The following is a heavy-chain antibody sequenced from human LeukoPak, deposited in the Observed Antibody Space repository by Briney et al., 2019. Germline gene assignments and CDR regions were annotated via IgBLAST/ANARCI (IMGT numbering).Heavy chain of an antibody. D-gene: IGHD2-2*01. CDR3: ARDHRIVPAASAFDI. CDR2: ISYDGSNK. CDR1: GFTFSSYA. Sequence: PGGSLRLSCAASGFTFSSYAMHWVRQAPGKGLEWVAVISYDGSNKYYADSVKGRFTISRDNAKNSLYLQMNSLRAEDTAVYYCARDHRIVPAASAFDIWGQGTMVTVSS. J-gene: IGHJ3*02. V-gene: IGHV3-30-3*01.